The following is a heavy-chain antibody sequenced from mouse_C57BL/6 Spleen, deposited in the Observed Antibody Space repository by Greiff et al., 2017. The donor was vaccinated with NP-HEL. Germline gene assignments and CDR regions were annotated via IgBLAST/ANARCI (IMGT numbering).Heavy chain of an antibody. V-gene: IGHV1-81*01. Sequence: VQLQQSGAELARPGASVKLSCKASGYTFTSYGISWVKQRTGQGLEWIGEIYPRSGNTYYNEKFKGKATLTADKSSSTAYMELRSLTSEESAVYCCARKWITTVVAKRYFDVWGTGTTVTVSS. J-gene: IGHJ1*03. CDR1: GYTFTSYG. CDR3: ARKWITTVVAKRYFDV. CDR2: IYPRSGNT. D-gene: IGHD1-1*01.